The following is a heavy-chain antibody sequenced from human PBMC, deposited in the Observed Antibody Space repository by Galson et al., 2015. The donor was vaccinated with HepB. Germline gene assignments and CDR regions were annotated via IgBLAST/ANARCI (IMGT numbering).Heavy chain of an antibody. CDR3: ASRTFTAMVKTYAFDI. CDR1: GYTLTELS. J-gene: IGHJ3*02. D-gene: IGHD5-18*01. CDR2: FDPEDGET. V-gene: IGHV1-24*01. Sequence: SVKVSCKVSGYTLTELSMHWVRQAPGKGLEWMGGFDPEDGETIYAQKFQGRVTMTEDTSTDTAYMELSSLRSEDTAVYYCASRTFTAMVKTYAFDIWGQGTMVTVSS.